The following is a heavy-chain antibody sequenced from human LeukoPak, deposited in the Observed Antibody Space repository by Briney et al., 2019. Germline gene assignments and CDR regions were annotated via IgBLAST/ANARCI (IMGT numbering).Heavy chain of an antibody. J-gene: IGHJ4*02. CDR3: AKRIQSAMATGY. V-gene: IGHV3-23*01. CDR2: ISSGGST. CDR1: GFTFSSYE. Sequence: GGSLRLSCAASGFTFSSYEMNWVRQAPGKGLEWVSYISSGGSTYYADSVKGRFAISRDNSKNTLYLQMNGLRAEDTAVYYCAKRIQSAMATGYWGQGTLVTVSS. D-gene: IGHD5-18*01.